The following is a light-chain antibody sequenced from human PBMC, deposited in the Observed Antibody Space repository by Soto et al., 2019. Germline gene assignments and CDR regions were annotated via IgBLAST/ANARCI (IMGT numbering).Light chain of an antibody. CDR3: SSYTTSNTRQIV. J-gene: IGLJ1*01. CDR1: SSDVCGYNY. CDR2: DVS. Sequence: QSVLTQPASVSGSPGQSITISCTGTSSDVCGYNYVSWYQQHPGKAPKFMIYDVSNRPSGVSNRFSGSKSGNTASLTISGLQAEDEADYYCSSYTTSNTRQIVFGTGTKVT. V-gene: IGLV2-14*01.